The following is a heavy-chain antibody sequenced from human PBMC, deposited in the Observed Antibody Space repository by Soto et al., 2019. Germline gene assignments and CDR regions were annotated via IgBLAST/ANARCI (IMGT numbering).Heavy chain of an antibody. D-gene: IGHD4-17*01. CDR1: GFTVSSNY. Sequence: GGSLRLSCAASGFTVSSNYMSWVRQAPGKGLEWVSVIYSGGSTYYADSVKGRFTISRDNSKNTLYLQMNSLRAEDTAVYYCARGVAGDPSLRYYYYMDVWGKGTTVTVSS. CDR3: ARGVAGDPSLRYYYYMDV. CDR2: IYSGGST. V-gene: IGHV3-66*01. J-gene: IGHJ6*03.